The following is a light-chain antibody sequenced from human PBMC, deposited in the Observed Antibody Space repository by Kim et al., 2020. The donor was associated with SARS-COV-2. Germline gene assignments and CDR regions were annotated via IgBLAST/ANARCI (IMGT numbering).Light chain of an antibody. CDR1: SLRKYP. CDR2: DKN. Sequence: AMGQTVRITCRGDSLRKYPASWYQQKPGQAPILVMHDKNNVRPSGVPDRYSGSNSGNTAFLTITGAQVEDEAAYYCGSRDNNGPGVFGGGTKLTVL. V-gene: IGLV3-19*01. J-gene: IGLJ3*02. CDR3: GSRDNNGPGV.